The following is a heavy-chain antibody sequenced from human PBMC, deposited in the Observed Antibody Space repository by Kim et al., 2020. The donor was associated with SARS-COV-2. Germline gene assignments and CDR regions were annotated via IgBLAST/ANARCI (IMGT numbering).Heavy chain of an antibody. J-gene: IGHJ6*02. V-gene: IGHV3-11*01. Sequence: GGSLRLSCAASGFTFSDYYMSWIRQAPGKGLEWVSYISSSGDTIYYADSVKGRITISRDNAKNSLYLQMSTLRVDDTAVYYCARTYSGGYYRRGGFFYFGLDFWGQGTTVTVSS. CDR3: ARTYSGGYYRRGGFFYFGLDF. D-gene: IGHD1-26*01. CDR2: ISSSGDTI. CDR1: GFTFSDYY.